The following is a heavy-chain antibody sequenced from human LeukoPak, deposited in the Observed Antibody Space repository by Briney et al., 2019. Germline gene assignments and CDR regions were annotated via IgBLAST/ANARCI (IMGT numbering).Heavy chain of an antibody. CDR2: INPNSGGT. D-gene: IGHD3-10*01. CDR3: ATLWFGELLLDY. Sequence: ASVKVSCKASGYTFTGYYMHWVRQAPGQGLEWMGRINPNSGGTNYAQKFQGRVTMTRDTSISTAYMELSRLRSDDTAVYYCATLWFGELLLDYWGQGTLVTVSS. V-gene: IGHV1-2*02. J-gene: IGHJ4*02. CDR1: GYTFTGYY.